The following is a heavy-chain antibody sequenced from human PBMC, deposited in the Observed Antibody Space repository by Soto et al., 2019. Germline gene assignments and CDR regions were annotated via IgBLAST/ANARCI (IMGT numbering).Heavy chain of an antibody. D-gene: IGHD3-3*01. CDR2: ISAYNGNT. J-gene: IGHJ4*02. V-gene: IGHV1-18*01. CDR3: ARVPRWSGCSGY. Sequence: SVQVSCKTSWYTFTAYLISLLRQAPGQGLEWIGWISAYNGNTNYAKKLQGRVNMTTDTSPSTAYMELRCLRSDDTAVYYCARVPRWSGCSGYWGQGTLETVSS. CDR1: WYTFTAYL.